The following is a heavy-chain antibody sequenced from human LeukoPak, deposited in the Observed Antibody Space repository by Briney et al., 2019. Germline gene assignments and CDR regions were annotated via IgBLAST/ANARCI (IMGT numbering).Heavy chain of an antibody. D-gene: IGHD2-15*01. J-gene: IGHJ3*02. Sequence: SETLSLTCTVSGGSISSGGYYWSWIRQHPGKGLEWIGYIYYSGSTYYNPSLKSRVTISVDTSKNQFSLKLSSVTAADTAVYYCARDQMTIRGGAFDIWGQGTMVTVSS. CDR2: IYYSGST. CDR3: ARDQMTIRGGAFDI. CDR1: GGSISSGGYY. V-gene: IGHV4-31*03.